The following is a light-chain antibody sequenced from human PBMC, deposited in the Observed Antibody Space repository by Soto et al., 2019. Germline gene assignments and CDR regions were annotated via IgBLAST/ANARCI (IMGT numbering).Light chain of an antibody. V-gene: IGKV1-39*01. CDR3: QESYNTPIT. CDR1: RTIDNY. Sequence: DIQVTQNPSSLSASLGDRVTITCRASRTIDNYLTWYQQKPGRAPELLVYATSSLQSGVPSRFTGGGSGTHFTLTISGLQPEDFATYFCQESYNTPITFGQGTRLDI. J-gene: IGKJ5*01. CDR2: ATS.